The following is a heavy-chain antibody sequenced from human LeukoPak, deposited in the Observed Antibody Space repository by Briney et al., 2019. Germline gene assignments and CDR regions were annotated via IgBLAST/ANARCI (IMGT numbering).Heavy chain of an antibody. CDR1: GYTFTSYY. Sequence: ASVKVSCKASGYTFTSYYMHWVRQAPGQGLEWMGIINPSGGSTSYAQKFQGRVTMTRDTSTSTVYMELSSLRSEDTAVYYCARDLTGSSWYSAYYYGMDVWGQGTTVTVSS. V-gene: IGHV1-46*01. J-gene: IGHJ6*02. CDR2: INPSGGST. D-gene: IGHD6-13*01. CDR3: ARDLTGSSWYSAYYYGMDV.